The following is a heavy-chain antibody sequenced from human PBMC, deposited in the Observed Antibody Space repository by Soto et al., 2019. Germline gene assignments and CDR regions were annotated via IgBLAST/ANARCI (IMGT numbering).Heavy chain of an antibody. CDR2: IYPDDSDS. J-gene: IGHJ6*04. D-gene: IGHD2-2*01. CDR3: ARQPHYRSSAKRGFGV. Sequence: GESLKISCKGSVYSFTSYWIGWVRQMPGKGLEWMGIIYPDDSDSRYSPSFQGQVTISADKSISTAYLQWSSLKASDTAMYYCARQPHYRSSAKRGFGVRGKVNMVAASS. CDR1: VYSFTSYW. V-gene: IGHV5-51*01.